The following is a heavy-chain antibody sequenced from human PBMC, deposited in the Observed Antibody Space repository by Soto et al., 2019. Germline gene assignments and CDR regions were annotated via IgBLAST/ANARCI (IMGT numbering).Heavy chain of an antibody. Sequence: QVQLVQSGAEVKKPGSSVKVSCKASGGTFRTSAISWVRQAPGQGLEWVGGIMPVFRRPKYAQNFQDRVNITADEYTSTAYMELNSLKSDDTAVYYCARDKDRLQLGGNYYFILDVWGQGTAVTVSS. J-gene: IGHJ6*02. CDR3: ARDKDRLQLGGNYYFILDV. CDR1: GGTFRTSA. CDR2: IMPVFRRP. V-gene: IGHV1-69*12. D-gene: IGHD1-1*01.